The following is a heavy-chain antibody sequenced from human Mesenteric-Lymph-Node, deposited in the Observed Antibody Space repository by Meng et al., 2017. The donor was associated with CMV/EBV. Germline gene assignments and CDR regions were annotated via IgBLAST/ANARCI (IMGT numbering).Heavy chain of an antibody. CDR3: ARDCWDDYGGNGRRRRFDP. J-gene: IGHJ5*02. Sequence: GESLKISCAASGFTFSSYSMNWVRQAPGKGLEWVSSISSSSSYIYYADSVKGRFTISRDNAKNSLYLQMNSLRAEDTAVYYCARDCWDDYGGNGRRRRFDPWGQGTLVTVSS. V-gene: IGHV3-21*04. CDR2: ISSSSSYI. CDR1: GFTFSSYS. D-gene: IGHD4-23*01.